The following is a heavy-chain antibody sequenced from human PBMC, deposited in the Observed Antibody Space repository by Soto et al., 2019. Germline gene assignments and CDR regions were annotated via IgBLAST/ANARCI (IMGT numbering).Heavy chain of an antibody. CDR3: ARSQRGYDILTGQPLAYYFDY. V-gene: IGHV1-3*01. CDR2: INAGNGNT. D-gene: IGHD3-9*01. J-gene: IGHJ4*02. CDR1: GYTFTSYA. Sequence: ASVKVSCKASGYTFTSYAMHWVRQAPGQRLEWMGWINAGNGNTKYSQKFQGRVTITRDTSASTAYMELSSLRSEDTAVYYCARSQRGYDILTGQPLAYYFDYWGQGTLVTVSS.